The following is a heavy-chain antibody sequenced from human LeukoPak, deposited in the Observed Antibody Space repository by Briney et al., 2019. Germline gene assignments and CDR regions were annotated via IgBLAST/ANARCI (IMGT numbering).Heavy chain of an antibody. Sequence: LPGGSLRLSCAASGLIFSSYGMHWVRQAPGKGLEWVAFIRYDGSNKYYADSVKGRFTISRDNSKNTLYLQMNSLRAEDTAVYYCAKDTAITMVRGVIIHYMDVWGKGTTVTISS. D-gene: IGHD3-10*01. J-gene: IGHJ6*03. CDR1: GLIFSSYG. V-gene: IGHV3-30*02. CDR3: AKDTAITMVRGVIIHYMDV. CDR2: IRYDGSNK.